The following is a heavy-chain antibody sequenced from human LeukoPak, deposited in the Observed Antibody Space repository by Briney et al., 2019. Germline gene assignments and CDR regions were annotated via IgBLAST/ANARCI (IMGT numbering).Heavy chain of an antibody. CDR1: GGSISGSNYY. J-gene: IGHJ5*02. CDR3: ARTYTGSDFDP. CDR2: IYHSGST. V-gene: IGHV4-39*01. Sequence: PSGTLSLTCTVSGGSISGSNYYWGWIRQSPGKGPEWIGNIYHSGSTYYNPSLKSRVTISVDTSKNQFSLKLRSVAAADTALYHCARTYTGSDFDPRGQGTLVTVSS. D-gene: IGHD1-26*01.